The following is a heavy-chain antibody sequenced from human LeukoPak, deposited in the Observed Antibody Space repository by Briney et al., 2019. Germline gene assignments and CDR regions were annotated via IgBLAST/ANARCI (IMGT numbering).Heavy chain of an antibody. CDR3: ARDYRRWSEY. D-gene: IGHD2-15*01. Sequence: GGSLRLSCVVSGFTFSSYSMNWVRQAPGKGPEWVSSISSDSNYIYYADSVKDRFTTSRDNTKNALYLQMNSLRAEDTAVYYCARDYRRWSEYWGQGTLVTVSS. CDR1: GFTFSSYS. V-gene: IGHV3-21*01. CDR2: ISSDSNYI. J-gene: IGHJ4*02.